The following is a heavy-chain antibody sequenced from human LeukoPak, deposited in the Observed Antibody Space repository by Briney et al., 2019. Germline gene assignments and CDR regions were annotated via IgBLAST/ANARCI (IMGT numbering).Heavy chain of an antibody. V-gene: IGHV4-39*01. Sequence: PSETLSLTCTVSGGSISSSSYYWGWIRQPPGKGLEWIGSIYYSGSTYYNPSLKSRVTISVDTSKNQFSLKLSSVTAADTAVYYCARHFKRSSGWFAEYFQHWGRAPWSPSPQ. D-gene: IGHD6-19*01. CDR2: IYYSGST. CDR3: ARHFKRSSGWFAEYFQH. J-gene: IGHJ1*01. CDR1: GGSISSSSYY.